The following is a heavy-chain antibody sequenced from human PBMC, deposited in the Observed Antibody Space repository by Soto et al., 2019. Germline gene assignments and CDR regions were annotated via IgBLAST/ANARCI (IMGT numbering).Heavy chain of an antibody. V-gene: IGHV1-69*13. CDR2: VIPIFGTA. CDR3: ARIAVGIAVARPEYYYFYGMDV. D-gene: IGHD6-19*01. Sequence: SSVKVSCKASGGTFSSYAISWVRQAPGQGREWMGGVIPIFGTAHYAQKLQGRVTITADESTSTAYIELSSVRSEDRAVYYCARIAVGIAVARPEYYYFYGMDVWGQGTTVTVSS. CDR1: GGTFSSYA. J-gene: IGHJ6*02.